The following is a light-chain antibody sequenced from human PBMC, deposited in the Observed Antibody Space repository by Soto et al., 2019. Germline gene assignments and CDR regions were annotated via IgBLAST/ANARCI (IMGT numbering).Light chain of an antibody. CDR2: DAS. V-gene: IGKV1-33*01. Sequence: DIQMTQSPSSLSASVGDRVTITCQASHDISNYLNWYQQKPGKAPKLLIYDASNLETGVPSRFXGSGSGTDFTFTISRLQPEDIATYYCQQYANLPPITFGQGTRLDMK. CDR1: HDISNY. CDR3: QQYANLPPIT. J-gene: IGKJ5*01.